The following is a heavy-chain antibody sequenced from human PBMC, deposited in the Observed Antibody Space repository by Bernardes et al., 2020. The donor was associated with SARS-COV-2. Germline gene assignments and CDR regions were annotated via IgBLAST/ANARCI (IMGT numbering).Heavy chain of an antibody. Sequence: GGSLRLSCAASGFTFDDYAMHWVRQAPGKGLEWVSGISWNSGSIGYADSVKGRFTISRDNAKNTLYLQMNSLRAEDTAVYYCAKDPAGYSSGWTYYYYGMDVWGQGTTVTVSS. V-gene: IGHV3-9*01. J-gene: IGHJ6*02. CDR3: AKDPAGYSSGWTYYYYGMDV. CDR1: GFTFDDYA. CDR2: ISWNSGSI. D-gene: IGHD6-19*01.